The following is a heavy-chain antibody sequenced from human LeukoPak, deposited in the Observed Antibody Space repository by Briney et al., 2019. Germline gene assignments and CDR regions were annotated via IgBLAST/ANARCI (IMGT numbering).Heavy chain of an antibody. D-gene: IGHD5-12*01. J-gene: IGHJ4*02. V-gene: IGHV1-18*01. CDR1: RYTFTSYG. CDR2: ISAYNGNT. CDR3: ARSGGVIVATPNSY. Sequence: GASVKVSCKASRYTFTSYGISWVRQAPGQGLEWLGWISAYNGNTNYAQKLQGRVTMTTDTSTSTAYMELRSLRSDDTAVYYCARSGGVIVATPNSYWGQGTLVTVSS.